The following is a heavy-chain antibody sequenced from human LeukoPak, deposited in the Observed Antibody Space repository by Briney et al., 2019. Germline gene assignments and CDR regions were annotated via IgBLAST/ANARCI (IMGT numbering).Heavy chain of an antibody. CDR1: GYTFTSYG. D-gene: IGHD2-2*01. CDR2: ISAYNGNT. J-gene: IGHJ5*02. CDR3: ARSGCSSTSCSLWFDP. Sequence: SVKVSCKAFGYTFTSYGISWVRQAPGQGLEWMGWISAYNGNTNYAQKLQGRVTMTTDTSTSTAYMELRSLRSDDTAVYYCARSGCSSTSCSLWFDPWGQGTLVTVSS. V-gene: IGHV1-18*01.